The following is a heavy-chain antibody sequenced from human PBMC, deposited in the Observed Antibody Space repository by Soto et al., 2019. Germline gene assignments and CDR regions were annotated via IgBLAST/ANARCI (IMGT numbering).Heavy chain of an antibody. CDR3: ARDVDIHDSRVYYYYGMDV. CDR2: ISSRGSTI. D-gene: IGHD3-22*01. CDR1: GFTFSDYY. Sequence: QVQLVESGGGLVKPGGSLRLSCAASGFTFSDYYMSWIRQAPGKGLEWVSYISSRGSTIYYADSVKGRFTISRDNAKNSLYLQMNSLRAEDTAVYYCARDVDIHDSRVYYYYGMDVWGQGTTVTVSS. V-gene: IGHV3-11*01. J-gene: IGHJ6*02.